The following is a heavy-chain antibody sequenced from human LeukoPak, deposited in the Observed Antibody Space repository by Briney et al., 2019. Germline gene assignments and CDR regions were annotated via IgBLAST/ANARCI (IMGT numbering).Heavy chain of an antibody. CDR3: ARTVVAATPDYNWFDP. CDR1: GYTFTGYY. D-gene: IGHD2-15*01. Sequence: ASVKVSCKASGYTFTGYYLHWVRQAPGQGLEWMGWINPTSGGTNYAQKFQGRVTMTRDTSISTAYMELSRLRSDDTAVYYCARTVVAATPDYNWFDPWGQGTLVTVSS. V-gene: IGHV1-2*02. CDR2: INPTSGGT. J-gene: IGHJ5*02.